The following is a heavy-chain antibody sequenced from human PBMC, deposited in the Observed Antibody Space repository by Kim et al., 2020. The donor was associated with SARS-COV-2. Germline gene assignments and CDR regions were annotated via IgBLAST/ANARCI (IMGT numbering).Heavy chain of an antibody. Sequence: GGSLRLSCAASGFTVSSNYMSWVRQAPGKGLEWVSVIYSGGSTYYADSVKGRFTISRDNSKNTLYLQMNSLRAEDTAVYYCARGCSGGSCYYYGMDVWAKGPRSPSP. J-gene: IGHJ6*02. CDR3: ARGCSGGSCYYYGMDV. CDR2: IYSGGST. V-gene: IGHV3-53*01. CDR1: GFTVSSNY. D-gene: IGHD2-15*01.